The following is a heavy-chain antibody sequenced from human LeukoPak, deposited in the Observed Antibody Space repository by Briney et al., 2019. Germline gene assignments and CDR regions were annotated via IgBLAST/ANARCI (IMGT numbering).Heavy chain of an antibody. J-gene: IGHJ4*02. V-gene: IGHV4-39*07. CDR1: GGSITKNGYY. Sequence: SEPLSLTCSVSGGSITKNGYYWGWIRQSPETGLEWIGSMHYSGSTYYNPSLNSRVTISVDTSKNQFSLKLTSVTAADTAVYYCCGSGWFAGPFGYWGQGALVTVSS. CDR3: CGSGWFAGPFGY. D-gene: IGHD6-19*01. CDR2: MHYSGST.